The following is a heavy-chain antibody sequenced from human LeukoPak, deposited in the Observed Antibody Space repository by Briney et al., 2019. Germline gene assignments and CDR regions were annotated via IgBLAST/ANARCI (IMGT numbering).Heavy chain of an antibody. V-gene: IGHV3-30*02. J-gene: IGHJ5*02. CDR1: GFTLSNYG. CDR2: IRYDGSDK. Sequence: TGGSLRLSCVASGFTLSNYGMHWVRQAPGKGLEWVTFIRYDGSDKYYADSMKGRFTISRDNSKSTLYLQMNSLRAEDTAVYYCAKGLHHIYYYGSGSYAVNYFDLWGQGTLVTVSS. CDR3: AKGLHHIYYYGSGSYAVNYFDL. D-gene: IGHD3-10*01.